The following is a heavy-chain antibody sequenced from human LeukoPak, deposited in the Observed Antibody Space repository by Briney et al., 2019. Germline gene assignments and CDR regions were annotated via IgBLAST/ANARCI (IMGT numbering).Heavy chain of an antibody. CDR3: VRRVRYFGQNDY. CDR2: IYYTGST. J-gene: IGHJ4*02. CDR1: GASMSDYY. V-gene: IGHV4-59*08. Sequence: SETLSLTCTVSGASMSDYYWSWIRQPPGRGLEWIGYIYYTGSTNYNPTLKSRVTMSVDTSKNQISLKLSSVTAADSAVYYCVRRVRYFGQNDYWGQGTLVTVSS. D-gene: IGHD3-9*01.